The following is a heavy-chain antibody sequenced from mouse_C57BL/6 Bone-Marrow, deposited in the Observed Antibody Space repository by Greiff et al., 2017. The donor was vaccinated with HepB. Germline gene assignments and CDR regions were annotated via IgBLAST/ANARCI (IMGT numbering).Heavy chain of an antibody. CDR3: ARGEGVVAPGDY. CDR2: IDPSDSYT. V-gene: IGHV1-69*01. J-gene: IGHJ3*01. D-gene: IGHD1-1*01. Sequence: QVQLQQPGAELVMPGASVKLSCKASGYTFTSYWMHWVKQSPGQGLEWIGEIDPSDSYTNYNQKFKGKSTLTVDKSSSTAYMQLSSLTSEDSAVYYCARGEGVVAPGDYWGQGTLVTVSA. CDR1: GYTFTSYW.